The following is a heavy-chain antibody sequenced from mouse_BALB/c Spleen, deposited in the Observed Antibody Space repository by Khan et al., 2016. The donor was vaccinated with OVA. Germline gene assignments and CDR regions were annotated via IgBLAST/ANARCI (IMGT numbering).Heavy chain of an antibody. CDR2: IWSGGIT. CDR1: GFSFTNYG. Sequence: QVQLKQSGPGLVQPSQSLSITCTVSGFSFTNYGVHWVRQSPGKGLEWLGMIWSGGITDYNATFISRLTISKDNSRSQVFFKMNSLQASDTAIYYGARNRNGYFDYGGQGTTLTVSS. D-gene: IGHD1-1*02. V-gene: IGHV2-2*02. J-gene: IGHJ2*01. CDR3: ARNRNGYFDY.